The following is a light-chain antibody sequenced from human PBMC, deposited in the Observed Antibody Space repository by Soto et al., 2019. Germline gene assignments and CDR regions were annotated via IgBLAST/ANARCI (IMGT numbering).Light chain of an antibody. J-gene: IGKJ1*01. CDR3: QQAISFPRT. CDR2: AAS. CDR1: QSISTW. Sequence: DIQMTQSPSSVSASVGDRVTITCRASQSISTWLAWYQQKPGKAPNLLISAASTLQSGAPSRFSGSGSGTDFTLIISSLQPEDFATYYCQQAISFPRTFGQGTQVEIK. V-gene: IGKV1-12*01.